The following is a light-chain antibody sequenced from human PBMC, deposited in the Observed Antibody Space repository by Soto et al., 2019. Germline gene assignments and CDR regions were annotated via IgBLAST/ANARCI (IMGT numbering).Light chain of an antibody. Sequence: QSVLTQPPSASGTPGQRVTISCSGSSSNIGSNYVYWYQQLPGTAPKLLIFDNNRRPSGIPDRFSGSKSGTSATLGITGLQTGDEADYYCGTWDSSLSFVLFGGGTKVTVL. J-gene: IGLJ2*01. CDR3: GTWDSSLSFVL. CDR1: SSNIGSNY. V-gene: IGLV1-51*01. CDR2: DNN.